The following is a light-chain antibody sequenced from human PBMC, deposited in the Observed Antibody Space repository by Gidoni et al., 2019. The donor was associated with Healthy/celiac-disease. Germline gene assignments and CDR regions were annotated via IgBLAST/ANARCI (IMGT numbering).Light chain of an antibody. CDR1: QSVSSSY. CDR2: GAS. CDR3: QQYGSSPPP. J-gene: IGKJ3*01. V-gene: IGKV3-20*01. Sequence: EIVLTQSPGTLYLSPGASATLSCRASQSVSSSYLAWYQQKPGQAPRLLIYGASSRATGIPDRFSGIGSGTDFTLTISRLEPEDFAVYYCQQYGSSPPPFXPXTKVDIK.